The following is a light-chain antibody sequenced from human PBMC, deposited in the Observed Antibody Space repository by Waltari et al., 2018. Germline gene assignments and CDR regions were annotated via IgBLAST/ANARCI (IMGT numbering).Light chain of an antibody. J-gene: IGLJ3*02. CDR2: EDK. Sequence: NFVLTQPHSVSGSPGKTVTISCTRSSGNILSNFVQVYQQRPGSAPTHVIYEDKRRPSGVPDRISGSIDRSSNSASLTISGLKSEDEADYYCQSYGSSNQKVFGGGTKLTVL. CDR3: QSYGSSNQKV. V-gene: IGLV6-57*04. CDR1: SGNILSNF.